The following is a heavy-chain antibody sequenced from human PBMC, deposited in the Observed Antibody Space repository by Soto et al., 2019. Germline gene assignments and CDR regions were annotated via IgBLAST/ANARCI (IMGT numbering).Heavy chain of an antibody. J-gene: IGHJ5*02. CDR2: IYHSGSP. CDR1: GGAISSGGYY. CDR3: TREQSDDNYFDP. V-gene: IGHV4-31*03. D-gene: IGHD6-19*01. Sequence: SETLSLTCTVSGGAISSGGYYWSWIRQHPGKGLEWIGYIYHSGSPYYNPSLKSRVIISEDKSKSQFSLRLISVTAADTAVYYCTREQSDDNYFDPWGQGTLVTV.